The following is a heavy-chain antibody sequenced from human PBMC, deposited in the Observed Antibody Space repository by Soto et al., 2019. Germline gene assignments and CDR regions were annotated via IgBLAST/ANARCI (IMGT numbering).Heavy chain of an antibody. D-gene: IGHD3-16*01. V-gene: IGHV2-5*02. CDR1: GFSLSTSGVG. J-gene: IGHJ4*02. CDR3: AHSALHMITFGGVGVTGYDY. Sequence: QMTLKESGPTLVKPTQTLTLTCTFSGFSLSTSGVGVGWIRQPPGKALEWLALIYWDDDKRYSPSLKSRLTITKDTSKNQVVLTMTNMDPVDTATYYCAHSALHMITFGGVGVTGYDYWGQGTLVTVSS. CDR2: IYWDDDK.